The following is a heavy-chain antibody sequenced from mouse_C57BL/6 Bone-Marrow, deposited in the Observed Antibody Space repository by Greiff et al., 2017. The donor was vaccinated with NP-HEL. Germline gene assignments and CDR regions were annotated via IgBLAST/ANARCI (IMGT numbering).Heavy chain of an antibody. CDR3: AREGYYYGSSDAMDY. D-gene: IGHD1-1*01. CDR2: IDPSDSYT. CDR1: GYTFTSYW. J-gene: IGHJ4*01. Sequence: QVQLKQPGAELVMPGASVKLSCKASGYTFTSYWMHWVKQRPGQGLEWIGEIDPSDSYTNYNQKFTGKSTLTVDKSSSTAYMQLSSLTSEDSAVYYCAREGYYYGSSDAMDYWGQGTSVTVSS. V-gene: IGHV1-69*01.